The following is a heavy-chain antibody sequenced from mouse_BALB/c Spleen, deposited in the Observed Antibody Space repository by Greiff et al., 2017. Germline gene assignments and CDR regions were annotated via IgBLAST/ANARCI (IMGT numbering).Heavy chain of an antibody. CDR1: GFSLTSYG. V-gene: IGHV2-9*02. Sequence: VMLVESGPGLVAPSQSLSITCTVSGFSLTSYGVHWVRQPPGKGLEWLGVIWAGGSTNYNSALMSRLSISKDNSKSQVFLKMNSLQTDDTAMYYCARDRGYGNLYYFDYWGQGTTLTVSS. J-gene: IGHJ2*01. CDR3: ARDRGYGNLYYFDY. D-gene: IGHD2-1*01. CDR2: IWAGGST.